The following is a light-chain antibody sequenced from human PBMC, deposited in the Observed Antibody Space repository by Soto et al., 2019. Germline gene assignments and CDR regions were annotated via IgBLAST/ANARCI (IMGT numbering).Light chain of an antibody. V-gene: IGLV2-14*03. J-gene: IGLJ1*01. Sequence: ALTQPASVSGSPGQSITISCTGTSSDVGAYIFVSWYQQHPGKAPKLMIYDIINRPSGVSNRFSGSKSGNTASLTISGLQAEDEADYYCVSFTTSRSYVFGTGTKV. CDR1: SSDVGAYIF. CDR3: VSFTTSRSYV. CDR2: DII.